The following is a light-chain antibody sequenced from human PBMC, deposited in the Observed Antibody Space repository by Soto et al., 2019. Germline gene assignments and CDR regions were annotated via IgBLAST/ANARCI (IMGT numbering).Light chain of an antibody. CDR3: SSYAGSNNQV. V-gene: IGLV2-8*01. CDR1: SSDVGGYNY. Sequence: QSALTQPPYASGSPGQSVTISCTGTSSDVGGYNYVSWYQQHPGRAPKLMIYEVSKRPSGVPDRFSGSKSGNTASLTVSGLQTEDEADYYCSSYAGSNNQVFGTGTKLTVL. J-gene: IGLJ1*01. CDR2: EVS.